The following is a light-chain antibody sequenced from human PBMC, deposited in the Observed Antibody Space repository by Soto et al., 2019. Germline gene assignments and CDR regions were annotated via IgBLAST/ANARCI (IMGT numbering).Light chain of an antibody. V-gene: IGKV3-20*01. J-gene: IGKJ3*01. CDR3: QHYVSSLGFT. Sequence: EIVFTQSPGTLSLSPGERATLACRASQSVSSSYLAWYQQKPGQAPRLLIYVASSRPTTIPDRFSGGGSGTDFTLTISRLEPEDFAVYYCQHYVSSLGFTFGPGTKVDIK. CDR2: VAS. CDR1: QSVSSSY.